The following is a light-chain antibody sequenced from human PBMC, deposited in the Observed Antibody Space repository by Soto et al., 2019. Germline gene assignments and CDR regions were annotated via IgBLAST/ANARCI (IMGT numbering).Light chain of an antibody. V-gene: IGLV1-47*02. J-gene: IGLJ2*01. CDR3: AAWDDGLSSVI. Sequence: QSVLTQPPSASGTPGQRVTISCSGGSSNIGRNYVYWYQQLPGTAPKLLIYRNNQRPSGVPDRFSASKSGTSASLAISGLRSEDETDYYCAAWDDGLSSVIFGGGTQLTVL. CDR2: RNN. CDR1: SSNIGRNY.